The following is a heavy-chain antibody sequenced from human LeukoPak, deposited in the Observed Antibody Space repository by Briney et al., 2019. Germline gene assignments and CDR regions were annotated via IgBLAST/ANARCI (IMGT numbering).Heavy chain of an antibody. CDR3: ARGDYYGSGSYYHDAFDI. V-gene: IGHV3-7*03. Sequence: GGSLRLSCAASGFTFSSYWMSWVRQAPGKGLEWVANIKPDGSEKHYVDSVKGRLTIARDNAKNSLYLQMNSLRGEDTAVYYCARGDYYGSGSYYHDAFDIWGQGTMVTVSS. J-gene: IGHJ3*02. CDR1: GFTFSSYW. D-gene: IGHD3-10*01. CDR2: IKPDGSEK.